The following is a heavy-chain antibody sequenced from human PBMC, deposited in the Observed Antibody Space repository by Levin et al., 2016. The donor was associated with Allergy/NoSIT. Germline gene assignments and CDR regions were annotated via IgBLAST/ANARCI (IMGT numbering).Heavy chain of an antibody. CDR2: INPNSGGT. D-gene: IGHD1-26*01. J-gene: IGHJ4*02. Sequence: ASVKVSCKASGYSFINYYMHWVRQAPGQGLEWMGCINPNSGGTNYAQKFQGRVTMTRDTSISTAYMELSRLRSDDTAVYYCARAGVGAPPNDYWGQGTLVTVSS. V-gene: IGHV1-2*02. CDR3: ARAGVGAPPNDY. CDR1: GYSFINYY.